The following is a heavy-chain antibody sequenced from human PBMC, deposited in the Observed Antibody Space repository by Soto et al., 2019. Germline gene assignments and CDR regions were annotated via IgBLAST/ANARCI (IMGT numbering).Heavy chain of an antibody. CDR1: GYDFPTYW. CDR3: ARGGIMTTFGGVIVIPYYFDY. V-gene: IGHV5-51*01. CDR2: IYPGDSDT. Sequence: SLKISCKCSGYDFPTYWIGWLRQTPGRGLEWMGIIYPGDSDTRYSPSFQGQVTISVDKSLSTTYLQWRGLKASDSAVYYCARGGIMTTFGGVIVIPYYFDYWGQGTPVTVSS. J-gene: IGHJ4*02. D-gene: IGHD3-16*02.